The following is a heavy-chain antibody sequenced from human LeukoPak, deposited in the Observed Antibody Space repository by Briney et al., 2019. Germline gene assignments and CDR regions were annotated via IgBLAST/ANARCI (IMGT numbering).Heavy chain of an antibody. CDR3: ARVAATIPRYFDY. CDR2: INSDGSST. Sequence: GGSLRLSCAASGFTFSSYWMHWVRQTPGKGLVWISRINSDGSSTNYADSVKGRFTISRDNAKNTLYQQMNSLRAEDTAVYYCARVAATIPRYFDYWGQGTLVTVSS. J-gene: IGHJ4*02. V-gene: IGHV3-74*01. D-gene: IGHD5-12*01. CDR1: GFTFSSYW.